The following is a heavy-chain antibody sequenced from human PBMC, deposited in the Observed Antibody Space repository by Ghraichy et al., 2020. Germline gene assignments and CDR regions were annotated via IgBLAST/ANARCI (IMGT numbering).Heavy chain of an antibody. D-gene: IGHD6-19*01. CDR3: ARHSPLAVAGTGAFDY. CDR2: IYTSGST. Sequence: SETLSLTCTVSGGSISSYYWSWIRQPPGKGLEWIGYIYTSGSTNYNPSLKSRVTISVDTSKNQFSLKLSSVTAADTAVYYCARHSPLAVAGTGAFDYWGQGTLVTVSS. CDR1: GGSISSYY. V-gene: IGHV4-4*09. J-gene: IGHJ4*02.